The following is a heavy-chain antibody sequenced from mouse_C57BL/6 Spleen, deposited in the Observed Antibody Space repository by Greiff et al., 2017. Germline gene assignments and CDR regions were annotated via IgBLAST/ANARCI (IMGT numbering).Heavy chain of an antibody. CDR2: INPYNGGT. Sequence: EVQLQQSGPVLVKPGASVKMSCKASGYTFTDYYMNWVKQSHGKSLEWIGVINPYNGGTSYNQKFKGKATLTVDKSSSTAYMELNSLTSEDSAVYYCARGGTTVVATDWFAYWGQGTLVTVSA. CDR3: ARGGTTVVATDWFAY. V-gene: IGHV1-19*01. CDR1: GYTFTDYY. J-gene: IGHJ3*01. D-gene: IGHD1-1*01.